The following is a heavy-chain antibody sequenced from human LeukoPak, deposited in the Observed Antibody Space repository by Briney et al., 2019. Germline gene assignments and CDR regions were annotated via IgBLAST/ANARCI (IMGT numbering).Heavy chain of an antibody. CDR3: ATALSVGATTAGGMDV. Sequence: ASVKVSCKVSGYTLTELSMHWVRPAPGTGLEWMGGFDPEDGETIYAQKCQGRLTMTEDTSTDTAYMELSSLRSEDTSVYYCATALSVGATTAGGMDVWGQGTTVTVPS. D-gene: IGHD1-26*01. J-gene: IGHJ6*02. CDR2: FDPEDGET. CDR1: GYTLTELS. V-gene: IGHV1-24*01.